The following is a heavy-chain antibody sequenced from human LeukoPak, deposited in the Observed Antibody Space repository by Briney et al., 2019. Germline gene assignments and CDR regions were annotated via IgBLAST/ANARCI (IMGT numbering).Heavy chain of an antibody. CDR1: GGSISSYY. D-gene: IGHD6-13*01. CDR3: ASSQGFRKSAAVFDY. J-gene: IGHJ4*02. Sequence: SEALSLTCTVSGGSISSYYWSWIRQPPGKGLEWIGEINHSGSTNYNPSLKSRVTISVDTSKNQFSLKLSSVTAADTAVYYCASSQGFRKSAAVFDYWGQGTLVTVSS. CDR2: INHSGST. V-gene: IGHV4-34*01.